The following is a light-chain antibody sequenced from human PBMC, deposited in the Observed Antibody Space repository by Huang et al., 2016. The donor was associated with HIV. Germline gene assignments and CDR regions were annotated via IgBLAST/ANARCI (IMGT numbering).Light chain of an antibody. CDR2: KLS. V-gene: IGKV2-30*01. J-gene: IGKJ1*01. CDR3: MQASRGAGT. CDR1: QSLVYSDGNIY. Sequence: DVLLTQSPLSLLVTLGQPAFITCKSNQSLVYSDGNIYLNWFHQRLGQSPRRLIYKLSNRDSGVPDRFSAGGSGTEFTLWISEVEAEDVGDYYCMQASRGAGTFGQGTRVDIK.